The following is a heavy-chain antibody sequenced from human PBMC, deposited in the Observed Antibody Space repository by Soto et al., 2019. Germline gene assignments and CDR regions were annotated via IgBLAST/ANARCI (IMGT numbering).Heavy chain of an antibody. Sequence: EVQLVESGGGLVQPGGSLRLSCAASGFTVSSNYMSWVRQAPGKGLERVSVIYSGGSTYYADSVKGRLTSSRDNSKNTLYLQMNSLRAEDTPVYYCARVLMTTLTADAFDIWGQGTMVTVSS. CDR2: IYSGGST. CDR3: ARVLMTTLTADAFDI. CDR1: GFTVSSNY. D-gene: IGHD4-17*01. J-gene: IGHJ3*02. V-gene: IGHV3-66*01.